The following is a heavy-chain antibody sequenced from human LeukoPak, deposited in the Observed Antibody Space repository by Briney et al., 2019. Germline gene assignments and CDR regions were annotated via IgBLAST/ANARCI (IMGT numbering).Heavy chain of an antibody. Sequence: PGGSLRLSCAGSGFTFSDYWIDRVRQAPGKGLEWVANINQDGSRNTYLESVMGRFTISRDNAKNSLYLQMSHLRVEDTAVYYCARNRGWQQFDYWGQGTLVIVSS. D-gene: IGHD5-24*01. J-gene: IGHJ4*02. CDR3: ARNRGWQQFDY. CDR1: GFTFSDYW. CDR2: INQDGSRN. V-gene: IGHV3-7*01.